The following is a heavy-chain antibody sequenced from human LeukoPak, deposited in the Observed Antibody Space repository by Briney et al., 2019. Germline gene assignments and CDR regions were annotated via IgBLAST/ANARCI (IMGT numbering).Heavy chain of an antibody. Sequence: ASVKVSCKASGYTFTGYYMHWVRQAPGQGLEWMGRVNPNSGGTNYAQKFQGRVTMTRDTSISTAYMELSRLRSDDTAVYYCARRYSYDAFDIWGQGTMVTVSS. CDR1: GYTFTGYY. V-gene: IGHV1-2*06. D-gene: IGHD5-18*01. CDR3: ARRYSYDAFDI. CDR2: VNPNSGGT. J-gene: IGHJ3*02.